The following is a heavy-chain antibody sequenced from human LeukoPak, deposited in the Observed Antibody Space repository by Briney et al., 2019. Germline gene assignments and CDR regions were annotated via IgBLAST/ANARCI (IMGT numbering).Heavy chain of an antibody. J-gene: IGHJ4*02. Sequence: GGSLRLSCAASGFTVSSNYMSWVRQAPGKGLEWVSVIYSGGSTYYADPVKGRFTISRHNSKNTLYLQMNSLRAEDTAVYYCARSDIGRGPSWAFDYWGQGTLVTVSS. V-gene: IGHV3-53*04. D-gene: IGHD2-15*01. CDR1: GFTVSSNY. CDR2: IYSGGST. CDR3: ARSDIGRGPSWAFDY.